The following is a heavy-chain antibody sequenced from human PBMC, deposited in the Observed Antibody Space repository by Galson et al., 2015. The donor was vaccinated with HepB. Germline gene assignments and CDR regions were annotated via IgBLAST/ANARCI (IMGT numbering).Heavy chain of an antibody. V-gene: IGHV1-18*04. CDR2: ISAYNGNT. Sequence: SVKVSCKASGYTFTTYGIIWVRQAPGQGLEWMGWISAYNGNTNYAQKLQDRVTMTTDTSTSTAYMELRTLRSDDTAVYYCARVQAAADPNYYYYGMDVWGQGTTVTVSS. J-gene: IGHJ6*02. D-gene: IGHD6-13*01. CDR1: GYTFTTYG. CDR3: ARVQAAADPNYYYYGMDV.